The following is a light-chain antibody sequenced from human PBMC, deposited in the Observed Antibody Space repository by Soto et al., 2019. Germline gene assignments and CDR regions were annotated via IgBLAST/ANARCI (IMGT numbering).Light chain of an antibody. V-gene: IGKV3-20*01. CDR2: GAS. CDR1: QSVSSSS. CDR3: QQYGSSSWT. J-gene: IGKJ1*01. Sequence: EIVLTQSPGTLSLSPGERATLSCRASQSVSSSSLAWYQQKPGQAPRLLIYGASNRATAIPDRFSGSGSGTDFTLTISRLEPEDFAVYYCQQYGSSSWTFGQGTKVEIK.